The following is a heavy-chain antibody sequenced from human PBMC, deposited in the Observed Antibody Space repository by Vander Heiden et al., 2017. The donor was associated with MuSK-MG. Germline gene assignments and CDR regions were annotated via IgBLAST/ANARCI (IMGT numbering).Heavy chain of an antibody. CDR1: GGTFSSYA. Sequence: QVQLVQSGAEVKKPGSSVKVSCKASGGTFSSYAISWVRQAPGQGLEWMGGIIPIFGTANYAQKFQGRVTITADESTSTAYMELSSLRSEDTAVYYCARPITMVRGVITAYYYYGMDVWGQGTTVTVSS. V-gene: IGHV1-69*01. J-gene: IGHJ6*02. D-gene: IGHD3-10*01. CDR2: IIPIFGTA. CDR3: ARPITMVRGVITAYYYYGMDV.